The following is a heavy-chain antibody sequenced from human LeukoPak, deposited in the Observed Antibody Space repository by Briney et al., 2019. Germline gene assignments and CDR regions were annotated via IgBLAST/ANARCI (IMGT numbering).Heavy chain of an antibody. CDR1: GFTFSNYA. CDR3: AKWGDYDVLTGYYVSDY. D-gene: IGHD3-9*01. V-gene: IGHV3-23*01. J-gene: IGHJ4*02. CDR2: ITGSGGNT. Sequence: PGGSLRPSCAASGFTFSNYAMSWVRQAPGKGLEWVSAITGSGGNTYYADSAKGRFTISRDNSKNTVFLQMNSLRAEDTAVYYCAKWGDYDVLTGYYVSDYWGQGTLVTVSS.